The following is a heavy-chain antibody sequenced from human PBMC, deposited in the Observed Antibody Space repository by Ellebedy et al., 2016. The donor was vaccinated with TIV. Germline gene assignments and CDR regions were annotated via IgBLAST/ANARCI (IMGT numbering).Heavy chain of an antibody. V-gene: IGHV1-24*01. CDR2: FDPEDGET. J-gene: IGHJ4*02. Sequence: ASVKVSCXVSGYTLTELSMHWVRKAPGKGLEWMGGFDPEDGETIYAQKFQERVTITRDMSTSTAYMELSSLRSEDTAVYYCAADGDSYGYLPPLYWGQGTLVTVSS. CDR1: GYTLTELS. D-gene: IGHD5-18*01. CDR3: AADGDSYGYLPPLY.